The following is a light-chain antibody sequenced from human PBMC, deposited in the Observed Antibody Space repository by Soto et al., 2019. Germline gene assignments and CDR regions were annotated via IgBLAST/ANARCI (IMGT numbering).Light chain of an antibody. CDR1: QSVSRN. V-gene: IGKV3-15*01. CDR3: QQYNNWPPWT. J-gene: IGKJ1*01. Sequence: EILMTQSPATLSVSPGESATLSCRTSQSVSRNLAWYQQKPGQAPSLLISGASTRATGIPARFSGSGSGTEFTLTISSLQSEDFAVYYCQQYNNWPPWTFGQGTKVEIK. CDR2: GAS.